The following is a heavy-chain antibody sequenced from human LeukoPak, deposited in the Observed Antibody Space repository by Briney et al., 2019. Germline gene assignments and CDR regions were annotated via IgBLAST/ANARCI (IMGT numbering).Heavy chain of an antibody. CDR1: GYTFTNYY. Sequence: ASVKVSCKTSGYTFTNYYIHWVRQAPGQGLEWMGIINPSGGNTAYSQNFQGRVTMTRDPSTRTVFMDLSSLRPEDTAVYYCATGGDSYYYGMDVWGQGTTVTVSS. V-gene: IGHV1-46*01. J-gene: IGHJ6*02. CDR2: INPSGGNT. CDR3: ATGGDSYYYGMDV. D-gene: IGHD1-1*01.